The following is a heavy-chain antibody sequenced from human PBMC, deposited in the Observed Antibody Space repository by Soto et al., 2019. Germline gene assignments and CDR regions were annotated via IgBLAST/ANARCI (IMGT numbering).Heavy chain of an antibody. J-gene: IGHJ5*02. CDR1: GFTFSSYS. CDR3: ARDKYYYDSSGYYEGNWFDP. V-gene: IGHV3-21*01. Sequence: PGVSLSLSCAASGFTFSSYSMNWVRQAPGKGLEWVSSISSSSSYIYYADSVKGRFTISRDNAKNSLYLQMNSLRAEDTAVYHCARDKYYYDSSGYYEGNWFDPWGQGTLVTVSS. D-gene: IGHD3-22*01. CDR2: ISSSSSYI.